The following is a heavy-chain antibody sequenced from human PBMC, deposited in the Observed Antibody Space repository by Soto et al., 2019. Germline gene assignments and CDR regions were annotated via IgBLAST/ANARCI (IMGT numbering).Heavy chain of an antibody. D-gene: IGHD6-19*01. CDR1: GDSVSNTGAA. J-gene: IGHJ4*02. CDR3: ARGTVDIEVAVFQY. V-gene: IGHV6-1*01. CDR2: TYHRTRWYD. Sequence: SQTLSLTCAISGDSVSNTGAAWNWIRQSPSRGLEWLGRTYHRTRWYDDYAVSVRGRLTINADTSKNQFSLQLKSVTPDDTAVYFCARGTVDIEVAVFQYWGQGILVTVSS.